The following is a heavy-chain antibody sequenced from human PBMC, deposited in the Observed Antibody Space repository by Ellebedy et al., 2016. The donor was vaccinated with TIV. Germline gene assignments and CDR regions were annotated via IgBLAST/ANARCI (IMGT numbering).Heavy chain of an antibody. CDR2: IDQDGSES. V-gene: IGHV3-7*01. Sequence: GESLKISXVGSGFTFTRSCMSWVRRAPGRGLEWVANIDQDGSESEYVDSVKGRFTISRDNAKNSVYLHMNSLGAEDTAVYFCAASSDWYPSPDYWGQGTLVTVSS. CDR1: GFTFTRSC. CDR3: AASSDWYPSPDY. D-gene: IGHD6-13*01. J-gene: IGHJ4*02.